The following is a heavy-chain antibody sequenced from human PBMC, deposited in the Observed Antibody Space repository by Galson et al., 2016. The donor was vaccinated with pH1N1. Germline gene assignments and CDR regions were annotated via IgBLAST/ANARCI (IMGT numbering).Heavy chain of an antibody. CDR3: ARGPVYWYFDL. V-gene: IGHV1-8*01. CDR1: GYTLTSYD. J-gene: IGHJ2*01. Sequence: SVKVSCKASGYTLTSYDINWVRQATGQGLEWMGWMNPNNGNADYAPKFQDRVTLTRNASINTAYMELSSLTSEDTAVYYCARGPVYWYFDLWGRGTPVIVSS. CDR2: MNPNNGNA.